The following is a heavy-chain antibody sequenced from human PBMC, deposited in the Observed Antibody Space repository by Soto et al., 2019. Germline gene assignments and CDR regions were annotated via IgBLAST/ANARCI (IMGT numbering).Heavy chain of an antibody. D-gene: IGHD6-19*01. CDR3: ARVGIAVAASYYFDY. CDR2: IYHSGST. CDR1: GGSISSNNW. J-gene: IGHJ4*02. V-gene: IGHV4-4*02. Sequence: PSETLSPTLAVSGGSISSNNWWGWVRQPPGKGLEWIGEIYHSGSTNYNPSLKSRVTISVDKSKNQFSLKLSSVTAADTAVYYCARVGIAVAASYYFDYWGQGTLVTVSS.